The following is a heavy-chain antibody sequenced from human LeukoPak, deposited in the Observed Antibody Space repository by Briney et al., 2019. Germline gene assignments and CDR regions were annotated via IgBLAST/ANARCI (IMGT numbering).Heavy chain of an antibody. CDR2: INPNSGNT. CDR1: GYTFTGYY. Sequence: KPGASVKVSCKASGYTFTGYYMHWVRQAPGQGLEWMGWINPNSGNTNYAQKLQGRVTMTTDTSTSTAYMELRSLRSDDTAVYYCARGHPLTYYYDSSGYYFDYWGQGTLVTVSS. D-gene: IGHD3-22*01. J-gene: IGHJ4*02. CDR3: ARGHPLTYYYDSSGYYFDY. V-gene: IGHV1-18*04.